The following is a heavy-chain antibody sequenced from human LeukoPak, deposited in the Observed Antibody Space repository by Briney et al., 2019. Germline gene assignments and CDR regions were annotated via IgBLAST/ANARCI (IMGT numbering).Heavy chain of an antibody. CDR2: IYPGDSDT. CDR1: GYSFTSYW. J-gene: IGHJ4*02. CDR3: ASFGYIAAAAFDY. D-gene: IGHD6-13*01. V-gene: IGHV5-51*01. Sequence: GESLKISCKGSGYSFTSYWIGWGRQMPGKGLEWMGIIYPGDSDTRYSPSFQGQVTISADKSISTAYLQWSSLKASDTAMYYCASFGYIAAAAFDYWGQGTLVTVSS.